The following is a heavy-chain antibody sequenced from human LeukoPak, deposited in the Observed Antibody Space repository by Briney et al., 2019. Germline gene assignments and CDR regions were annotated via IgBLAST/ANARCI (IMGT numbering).Heavy chain of an antibody. CDR1: GGSFSGYY. D-gene: IGHD2-21*02. J-gene: IGHJ4*02. CDR3: ARFCGVVTACFDY. CDR2: INHSGST. Sequence: SETLSLTCAVYGGSFSGYYWSWIRQPPGKGLEWIGEINHSGSTNYNPSPKSRVTISVDTFKNQFSLKLSSVTAADTAVYYCARFCGVVTACFDYWGQGTLVTVSS. V-gene: IGHV4-34*01.